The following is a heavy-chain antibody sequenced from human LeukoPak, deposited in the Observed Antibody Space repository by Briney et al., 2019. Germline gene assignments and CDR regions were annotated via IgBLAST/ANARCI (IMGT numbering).Heavy chain of an antibody. CDR1: GDSISSGAYY. J-gene: IGHJ3*02. CDR2: ISSSGST. D-gene: IGHD3-22*01. V-gene: IGHV4-61*02. CDR3: ARGPYSYDSSGAFDI. Sequence: PSETLSLTFTVSGDSISSGAYYWSWIRPPAGKGLEWIGRISSSGSTNYNPSLKSRVTISVDTPKNQFSLKLSSVTAADTAVYFCARGPYSYDSSGAFDIWGQGTMVTVSS.